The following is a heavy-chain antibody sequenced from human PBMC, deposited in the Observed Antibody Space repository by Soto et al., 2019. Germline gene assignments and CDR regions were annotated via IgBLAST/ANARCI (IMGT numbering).Heavy chain of an antibody. CDR2: ISGSGFST. CDR1: GFTFSSYA. V-gene: IGHV3-23*01. CDR3: GKDRGVYCSGGSCYLNWFDP. Sequence: EVQLLESGGGLVQPGGSLRLSCAASGFTFSSYAMSWVRQAPGKGLEWVSSISGSGFSTYYADSVKGRFTISRDNSKSTLYLEMNSLRAEDTAVYYWGKDRGVYCSGGSCYLNWFDPWGQGTLVTVSS. J-gene: IGHJ5*02. D-gene: IGHD2-15*01.